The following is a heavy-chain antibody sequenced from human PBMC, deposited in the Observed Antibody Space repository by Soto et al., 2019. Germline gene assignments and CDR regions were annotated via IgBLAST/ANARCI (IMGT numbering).Heavy chain of an antibody. CDR2: MNPNSGNT. D-gene: IGHD2-8*02. CDR1: GYTFTSYD. J-gene: IGHJ4*02. CDR3: AGRSRWWHRYYFDY. Sequence: QVQLVQSGAEVKKPGASVKVSCKASGYTFTSYDINWVRQATGQGLEWMGWMNPNSGNTGYAQKFQGRVTMTRHTSISTAYMELSSLRSEDTAVYYCAGRSRWWHRYYFDYWGQGTLVTVSS. V-gene: IGHV1-8*01.